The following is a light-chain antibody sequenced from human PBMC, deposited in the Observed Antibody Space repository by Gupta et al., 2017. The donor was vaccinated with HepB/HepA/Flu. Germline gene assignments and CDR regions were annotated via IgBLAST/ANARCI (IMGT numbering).Light chain of an antibody. Sequence: QSVLTQPPSASGTPGQRVTISCSGSSSNIGSNYVYWYQQLPGTAPKLRIYSNNQRPSGVPDRFSGSKSGTSASLAISGLRSEDEAEYYCAAWDDSLSAVVFGGGTKLTVI. CDR1: SSNIGSNY. CDR2: SNN. V-gene: IGLV1-47*02. CDR3: AAWDDSLSAVV. J-gene: IGLJ2*01.